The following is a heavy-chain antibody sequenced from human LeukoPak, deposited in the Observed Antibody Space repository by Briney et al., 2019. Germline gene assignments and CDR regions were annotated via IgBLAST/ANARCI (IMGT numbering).Heavy chain of an antibody. CDR3: MTESSGFPTR. CDR2: INHSGST. CDR1: GDPFSSYF. V-gene: IGHV4-34*01. D-gene: IGHD3-22*01. J-gene: IGHJ4*02. Sequence: PSATLSLTCVVYGDPFSSYFWSWLRQPPGKRLEWIGEINHSGSTNYNPSLKSRVTISVDKSKNHFSLKLNSVTAADTAMYYCMTESSGFPTRWGQGTLVTVSS.